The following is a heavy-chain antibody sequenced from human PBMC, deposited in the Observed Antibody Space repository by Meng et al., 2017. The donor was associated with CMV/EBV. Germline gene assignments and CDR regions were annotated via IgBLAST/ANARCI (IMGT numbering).Heavy chain of an antibody. D-gene: IGHD6-13*01. J-gene: IGHJ4*02. CDR2: IYYSGST. CDR3: ARSEQLLVYLY. CDR1: GGSISSSSYY. Sequence: GSLRLSCTVSGGSISSSSYYWGWIRQPPGKGLEWIGSIYYSGSTYYNPSLKSRVTISLDTSKNQFSLKLSSVTAADTAIYYCARSEQLLVYLYWGQGTLVTVSS. V-gene: IGHV4-39*07.